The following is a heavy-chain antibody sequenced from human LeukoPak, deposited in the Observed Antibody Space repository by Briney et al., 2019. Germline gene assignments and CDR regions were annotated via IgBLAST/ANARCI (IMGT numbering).Heavy chain of an antibody. Sequence: GGSLRLSCAASGFTVSTYYMTWVRQAPGKGLECVSVIYSGGRTYYADSVKGRFTVSRDNSKNTLYLQMSSLRAEDTAMYYCARGLGYCTSTTCLLPFDYWGQGTLVTVSS. D-gene: IGHD2-2*01. CDR2: IYSGGRT. CDR1: GFTVSTYY. J-gene: IGHJ4*02. CDR3: ARGLGYCTSTTCLLPFDY. V-gene: IGHV3-53*01.